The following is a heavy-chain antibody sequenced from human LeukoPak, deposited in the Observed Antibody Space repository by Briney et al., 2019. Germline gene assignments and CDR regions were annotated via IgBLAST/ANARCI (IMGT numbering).Heavy chain of an antibody. Sequence: GASVKVSCKASGYTFTTYGISWVRQAPGQGLEWMGWINAYNSNTNYAQKLQGRVTMTTDTSTSTAYMDLRSLRSDDTAVYYCARQPDGYNSYYLDYWGQGTLVTVSS. CDR2: INAYNSNT. CDR3: ARQPDGYNSYYLDY. D-gene: IGHD5-24*01. V-gene: IGHV1-18*04. J-gene: IGHJ4*02. CDR1: GYTFTTYG.